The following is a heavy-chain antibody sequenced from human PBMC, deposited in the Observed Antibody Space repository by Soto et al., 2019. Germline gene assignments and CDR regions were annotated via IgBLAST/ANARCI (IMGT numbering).Heavy chain of an antibody. V-gene: IGHV4-34*01. CDR1: GGSFSGYY. CDR3: AIFLDGGNFDS. Sequence: QVHLQQWGAGLLKPSETLSLSCAVYGGSFSGYYWTWIRQPPGKGLEWIGEINHSGSTNYNPSLKSRVTVSVDTSKNHFSLKLTSVTAADTALYYCAIFLDGGNFDSWGRGTLVTVSS. D-gene: IGHD2-15*01. J-gene: IGHJ5*01. CDR2: INHSGST.